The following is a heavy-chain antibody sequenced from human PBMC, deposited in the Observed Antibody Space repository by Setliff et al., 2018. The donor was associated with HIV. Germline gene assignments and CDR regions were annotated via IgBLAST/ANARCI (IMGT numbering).Heavy chain of an antibody. D-gene: IGHD6-19*01. CDR2: IYYSGST. J-gene: IGHJ4*02. Sequence: SETLSLTCTVSGGSISSSSYYWGWLRQPPGKGLEWIGSIYYSGSTYYNPSLKSRVTISVDTSKNQFSLKLSSVTAADTAVYYCASTGYSSGWSFDYWGQGTLVTVSS. CDR3: ASTGYSSGWSFDY. CDR1: GGSISSSSYY. V-gene: IGHV4-39*07.